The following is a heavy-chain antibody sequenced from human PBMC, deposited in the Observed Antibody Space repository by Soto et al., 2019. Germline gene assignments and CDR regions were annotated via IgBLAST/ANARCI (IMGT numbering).Heavy chain of an antibody. CDR2: ISYDGSNK. D-gene: IGHD2-15*01. Sequence: QVQLVESGGGVVQPGRSLRLSCAASGFTFSRYGMHWVRQAPGKGLEWVAVISYDGSNKYYADSVKGRFTISRDNSKNTLYLQMNSMRAEDTAVYYCAKDGSGVAFDYWGQGTLVTVSS. V-gene: IGHV3-30*18. CDR1: GFTFSRYG. CDR3: AKDGSGVAFDY. J-gene: IGHJ4*02.